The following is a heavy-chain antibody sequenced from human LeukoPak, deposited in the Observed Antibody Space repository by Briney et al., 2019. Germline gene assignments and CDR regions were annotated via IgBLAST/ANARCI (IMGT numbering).Heavy chain of an antibody. J-gene: IGHJ4*02. CDR1: GDSISGQTSS. CDR2: LYYTENT. Sequence: PSETLSLTCTVSGDSISGQTSSWGWVRQPPGKGLEWLGYLYYTENTYYNPSLKSRATITVDTSKIQFSLRLSSVTAEDTGIYYCVRYRSGSGRFDDWGQGTLVTVSS. D-gene: IGHD6-19*01. CDR3: VRYRSGSGRFDD. V-gene: IGHV4-39*01.